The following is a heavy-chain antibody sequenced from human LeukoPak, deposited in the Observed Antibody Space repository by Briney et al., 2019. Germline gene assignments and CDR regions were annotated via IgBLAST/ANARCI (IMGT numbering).Heavy chain of an antibody. V-gene: IGHV7-4-1*02. CDR1: GYTFTSYA. D-gene: IGHD3-22*01. J-gene: IGHJ4*02. CDR2: INTNTGNP. CDR3: AREYDSSGYYYFPPGY. Sequence: ASVKVSCKASGYTFTSYAMNWVRQAPGQGLEWMGWINTNTGNPTYAQGFTGRFVFSLDTSVSTAYLQISSLKAEDTAVYYCAREYDSSGYYYFPPGYWGQGTLVTVSS.